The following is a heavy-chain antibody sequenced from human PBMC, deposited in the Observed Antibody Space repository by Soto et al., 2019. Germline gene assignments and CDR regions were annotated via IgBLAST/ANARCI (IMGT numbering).Heavy chain of an antibody. CDR2: ISAYNGNT. V-gene: IGHV1-18*01. CDR3: ARGPVGYCSGGSCYSGGDWFDP. Sequence: ASVKVSCKASGYTFTSYGISWVRQAPGQGLEWMGWISAYNGNTNYAQKLQGRVTMTTDTSTSTADMELRSLRSDDTAVYYCARGPVGYCSGGSCYSGGDWFDPWGQGTLVTVSS. D-gene: IGHD2-15*01. CDR1: GYTFTSYG. J-gene: IGHJ5*02.